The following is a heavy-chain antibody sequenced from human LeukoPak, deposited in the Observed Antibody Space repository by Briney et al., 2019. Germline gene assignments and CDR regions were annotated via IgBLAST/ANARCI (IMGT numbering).Heavy chain of an antibody. Sequence: PGGSLRLSCAASGFTFSSYGMPWVRQAPGKGLEWVAAIWYDGSNKYYADSVKGRFTISRDNSKNTLYLQMNSLRAEDTAVYYCARDRRNYFDYWGQGTLVTVSS. V-gene: IGHV3-33*01. CDR2: IWYDGSNK. CDR3: ARDRRNYFDY. J-gene: IGHJ4*02. CDR1: GFTFSSYG.